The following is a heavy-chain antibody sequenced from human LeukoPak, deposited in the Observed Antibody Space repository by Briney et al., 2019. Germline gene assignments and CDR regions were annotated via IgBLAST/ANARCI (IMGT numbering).Heavy chain of an antibody. CDR3: ARDLVTMVRGVHNDY. V-gene: IGHV1-2*02. J-gene: IGHJ4*02. D-gene: IGHD3-10*01. Sequence: ASVKVSCKASGYTFTGYYMHWVRQAPGQGREGRGWINPNSGGTNYAQKFQDRVTMTRDTSISTAYMELSRLRSDDTAVYYCARDLVTMVRGVHNDYWGQGTLVTVSS. CDR2: INPNSGGT. CDR1: GYTFTGYY.